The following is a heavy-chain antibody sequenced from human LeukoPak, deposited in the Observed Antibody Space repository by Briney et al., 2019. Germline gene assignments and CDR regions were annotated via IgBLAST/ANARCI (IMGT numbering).Heavy chain of an antibody. Sequence: PSETLSLTCTVPGGSISSGSYYWSWIRPPAGKGPEWIGRIYTSGSTNYNPSLKSRATISVDTSKNQFSLKLSSVTAADTAVYYCARVCSSTSCYTKGFVDYWGQGTLVTVSS. J-gene: IGHJ4*02. CDR2: IYTSGST. V-gene: IGHV4-61*02. CDR3: ARVCSSTSCYTKGFVDY. CDR1: GGSISSGSYY. D-gene: IGHD2-2*02.